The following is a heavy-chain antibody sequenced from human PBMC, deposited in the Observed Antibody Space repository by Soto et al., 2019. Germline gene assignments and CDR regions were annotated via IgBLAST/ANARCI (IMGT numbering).Heavy chain of an antibody. Sequence: GGSLRLSCAASGFSFSSYWMHWVRQAPGKGLVWVSRLNSDGSSTSYADSVKGRFTISRDNAEKTLYLQVNSLRAEDTAGYYCARGLYCSGGSCYDKLFGNWGQGTLVTVSS. V-gene: IGHV3-74*01. CDR1: GFSFSSYW. D-gene: IGHD2-15*01. CDR3: ARGLYCSGGSCYDKLFGN. J-gene: IGHJ4*02. CDR2: LNSDGSST.